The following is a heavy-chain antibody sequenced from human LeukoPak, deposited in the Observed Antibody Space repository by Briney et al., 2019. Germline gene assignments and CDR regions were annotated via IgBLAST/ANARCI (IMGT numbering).Heavy chain of an antibody. CDR1: GGSMSSYY. CDR2: IYYSGST. V-gene: IGHV4-59*08. D-gene: IGHD5-24*01. J-gene: IGHJ4*02. Sequence: PSETLSLTCTVSGGSMSSYYRSWIRQPPGKGLEWIGYIYYSGSTKYNPSLKSRVTISVDTSKNQFSLKLGSVTAADTAVYYCARGARAGYNLEPFDYWGQGTLVTVSS. CDR3: ARGARAGYNLEPFDY.